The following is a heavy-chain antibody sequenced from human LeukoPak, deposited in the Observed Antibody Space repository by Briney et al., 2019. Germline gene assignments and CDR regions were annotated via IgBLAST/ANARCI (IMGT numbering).Heavy chain of an antibody. CDR2: IRYDGSNK. Sequence: GGSLRLSCAASGFTFSSYGMHWVRQAPGKGLEWVAFIRYDGSNKYYADSVKGRFTISRDNSKNTLYLQMNSLRAEDTAVYYCAKDPYLAAAGTGWFDPWGQGTLVTVSS. D-gene: IGHD6-13*01. J-gene: IGHJ5*02. CDR1: GFTFSSYG. CDR3: AKDPYLAAAGTGWFDP. V-gene: IGHV3-30*02.